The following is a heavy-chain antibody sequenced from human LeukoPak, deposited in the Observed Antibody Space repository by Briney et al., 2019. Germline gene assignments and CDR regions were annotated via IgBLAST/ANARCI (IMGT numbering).Heavy chain of an antibody. CDR3: TKSPSSSWYTGCD. J-gene: IGHJ4*02. Sequence: GGSLRLSCAASGFTFSSYAMSWVRQAPGKGLEWVSAISGSGGSTYYADSVKGRFTISRDNSKNTLYLQMNSLRAEDTAVYYCTKSPSSSWYTGCDWGQGTLVTVSS. V-gene: IGHV3-23*01. CDR1: GFTFSSYA. D-gene: IGHD6-13*01. CDR2: ISGSGGST.